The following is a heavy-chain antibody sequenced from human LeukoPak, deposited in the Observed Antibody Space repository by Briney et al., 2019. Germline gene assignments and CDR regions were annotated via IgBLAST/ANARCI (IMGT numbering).Heavy chain of an antibody. D-gene: IGHD3-10*01. Sequence: GGSLRLSCAASGFTFSSYWMHWVRQAPGKGLVWVSRINSDGSSTSYADSVKGRFTISRDNAKNTLYLQMNSLRAEDTAVYYCARDKSSDYYGSGSYPLNWFDPWGQETLVTVSS. CDR2: INSDGSST. V-gene: IGHV3-74*01. CDR1: GFTFSSYW. J-gene: IGHJ5*02. CDR3: ARDKSSDYYGSGSYPLNWFDP.